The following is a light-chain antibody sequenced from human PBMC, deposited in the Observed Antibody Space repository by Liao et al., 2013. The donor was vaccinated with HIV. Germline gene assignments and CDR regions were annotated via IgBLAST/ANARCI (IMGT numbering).Light chain of an antibody. CDR1: TLEVKV. Sequence: SYELTQPPSVSVAPGKTARIPVGETTLEVKVCAGTSRGQARPLVLVIYSDSDRPSGIPERFSGSNSGNTATLTISGVEXGDEADYSCQVWDDSRNHPVFGGGTKLTVL. CDR3: QVWDDSRNHPV. J-gene: IGLJ2*01. CDR2: SDS. V-gene: IGLV3-21*04.